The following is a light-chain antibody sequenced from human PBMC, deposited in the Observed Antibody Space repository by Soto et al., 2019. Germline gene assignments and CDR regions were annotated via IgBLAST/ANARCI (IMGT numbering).Light chain of an antibody. CDR2: DAS. Sequence: EIVLTQSPVTLSLSPGERSTLSCRASQTVSNQLAWYQQKPGQAPRLLIYDASRRVTGIPARFSGSGSGTDFTLTLSSLEPEDFAVDDCQQRAGSSTFGQGTRLEIK. J-gene: IGKJ5*01. CDR3: QQRAGSST. CDR1: QTVSNQ. V-gene: IGKV3-11*01.